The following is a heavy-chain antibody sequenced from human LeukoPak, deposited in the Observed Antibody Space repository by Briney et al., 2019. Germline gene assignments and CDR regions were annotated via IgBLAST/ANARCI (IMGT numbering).Heavy chain of an antibody. CDR1: GGSISSSNYY. D-gene: IGHD3-16*02. J-gene: IGHJ3*02. CDR3: ARVSSFGGVILQEGGDAFDI. V-gene: IGHV4-39*07. CDR2: IYYSGST. Sequence: PSETLSLTCTVSGGSISSSNYYWGWIRQPPGKGLEWIGSIYYSGSTYYNPSLKSRVTISVDTSKNQFSLKLSSVTAVDTAVYYCARVSSFGGVILQEGGDAFDIWGQGTMVTVSS.